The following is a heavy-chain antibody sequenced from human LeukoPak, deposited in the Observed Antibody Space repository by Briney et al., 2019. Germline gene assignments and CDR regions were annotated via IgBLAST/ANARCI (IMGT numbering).Heavy chain of an antibody. CDR1: GFTFSSYS. D-gene: IGHD3-22*01. CDR3: ARSPSSGYYSFTSRRESYFQH. Sequence: GGSLRLSCAASGFTFSSYSMNWVRQAPGKGLEWVSSISSSSSYIYYADSVKGRFTISRDNAKNSLYLQMNSLRAEDTAVYYCARSPSSGYYSFTSRRESYFQHWGQGTLVTVSS. V-gene: IGHV3-21*01. J-gene: IGHJ1*01. CDR2: ISSSSSYI.